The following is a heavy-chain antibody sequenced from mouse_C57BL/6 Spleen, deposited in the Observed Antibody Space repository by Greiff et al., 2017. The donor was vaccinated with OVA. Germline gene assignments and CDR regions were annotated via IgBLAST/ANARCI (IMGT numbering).Heavy chain of an antibody. Sequence: GGGLVQPKGSLKLSCAASGFSFNTYAMNWVRQAPGKGLEWVARIRSKSNNYATYYADSVKDRFTISRDDSESMLYLQMNNLKTEDTAMYYCVRTSYDGYYPYFDYWGQGTTLTVSS. J-gene: IGHJ2*01. D-gene: IGHD2-3*01. CDR1: GFSFNTYA. CDR2: IRSKSNNYAT. V-gene: IGHV10-1*01. CDR3: VRTSYDGYYPYFDY.